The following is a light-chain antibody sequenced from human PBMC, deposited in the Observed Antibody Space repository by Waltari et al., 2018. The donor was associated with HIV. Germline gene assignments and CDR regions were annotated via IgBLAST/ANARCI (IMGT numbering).Light chain of an antibody. J-gene: IGKJ2*01. Sequence: DLQMTQSQPHSSPSVGDRVTILCRSSQSIGNYLNWYVHKPGTAPKLLIYGASSLQSGVPSRFSGSGSGTDFALTISSLQPEDFATYYCQQSHLTPTAFGQGTKLEI. CDR1: QSIGNY. CDR3: QQSHLTPTA. CDR2: GAS. V-gene: IGKV1-39*01.